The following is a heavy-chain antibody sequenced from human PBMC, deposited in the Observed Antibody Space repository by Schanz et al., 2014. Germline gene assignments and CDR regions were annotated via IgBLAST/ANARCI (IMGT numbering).Heavy chain of an antibody. V-gene: IGHV3-21*01. CDR3: AIIGVMVAVAGTRADY. D-gene: IGHD6-19*01. J-gene: IGHJ4*02. CDR2: ISSSGSYI. Sequence: EVHLVESGGGLVKRGGSLRLSCAASGFTISSYSMNWVRQAPGKGLEWVSSISSSGSYIYYADSVKGRFSISRDNAKNSLFLQMNRLRAEDTALYYCAIIGVMVAVAGTRADYWGQGTLVTVS. CDR1: GFTISSYS.